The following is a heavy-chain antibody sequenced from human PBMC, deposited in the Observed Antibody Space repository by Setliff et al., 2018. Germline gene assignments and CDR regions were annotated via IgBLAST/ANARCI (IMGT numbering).Heavy chain of an antibody. Sequence: GGSLRLSCAASGFRFYTFPMTWVRQAPGKGLEWVANIKEDGGEQYYVDSVKGRFTISRDNAKNSLYLQMNSLAAEDTAVFYCVRLAGQLGQTRSNYYYYYYMDVWGKGTTVTVSS. V-gene: IGHV3-7*01. J-gene: IGHJ6*03. CDR3: VRLAGQLGQTRSNYYYYYYMDV. CDR2: IKEDGGEQ. CDR1: GFRFYTFP. D-gene: IGHD6-6*01.